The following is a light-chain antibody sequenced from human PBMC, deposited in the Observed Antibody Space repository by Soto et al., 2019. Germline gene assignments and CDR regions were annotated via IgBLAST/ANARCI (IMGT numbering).Light chain of an antibody. J-gene: IGKJ3*01. Sequence: EIVMTQSPATLSVSPGERATLSCRASQSVSSNLAWYQQKPGQAPRLLIYGASTRATGIPARFSGSGSGTEFTLTISSLQSEDFATYYCQHCDYLPIFGPGTTVDFK. V-gene: IGKV3-15*01. CDR2: GAS. CDR1: QSVSSN. CDR3: QHCDYLPI.